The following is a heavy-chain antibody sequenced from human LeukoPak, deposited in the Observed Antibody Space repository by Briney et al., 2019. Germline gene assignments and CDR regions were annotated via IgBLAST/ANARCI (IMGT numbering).Heavy chain of an antibody. J-gene: IGHJ4*02. CDR1: GFIFSNYA. V-gene: IGHV3-23*01. Sequence: GGCLRLSSAVSGFIFSNYAMSWVRQAPGKGLEWVSGIYGGGITTHYADSVKGRFTISRVNSKNTLYLEMNSLRAEDTAVYYCAQDYGRDGEGTMFDYWGQGILVTVSS. CDR3: AQDYGRDGEGTMFDY. CDR2: IYGGGITT. D-gene: IGHD3-10*01.